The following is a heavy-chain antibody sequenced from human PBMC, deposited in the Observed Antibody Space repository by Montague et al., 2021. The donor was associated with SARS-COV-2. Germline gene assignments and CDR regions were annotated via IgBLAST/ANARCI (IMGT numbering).Heavy chain of an antibody. J-gene: IGHJ6*02. Sequence: VKPTQTLTLTCTFSGFSLSTSGVGVGWIRQPPGKALEWLALIYWDDDKRYSPSLKSRLTITKDTSKNQVVLTMTNMDPVDTATYYCAHSRITMVRGVINYDGMDVWGQGTTVTVSS. CDR2: IYWDDDK. CDR3: AHSRITMVRGVINYDGMDV. V-gene: IGHV2-5*02. D-gene: IGHD3-10*01. CDR1: GFSLSTSGVG.